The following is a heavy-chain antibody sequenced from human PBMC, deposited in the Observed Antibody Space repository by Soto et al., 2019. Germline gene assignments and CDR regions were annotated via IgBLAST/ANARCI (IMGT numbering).Heavy chain of an antibody. V-gene: IGHV4-39*07. D-gene: IGHD4-17*01. Sequence: SETLSLPCPVSGCSLSSSSYYWGWVRQPPGEGLGGIGSIYYSGSTYYNPSLKSRVTISVDTSKNQFSLKLSSVTAADTAVYYCARDRVSSTVTTTYYYYYGMDVWGQGTTVTVSS. CDR3: ARDRVSSTVTTTYYYYYGMDV. J-gene: IGHJ6*02. CDR1: GCSLSSSSYY. CDR2: IYYSGST.